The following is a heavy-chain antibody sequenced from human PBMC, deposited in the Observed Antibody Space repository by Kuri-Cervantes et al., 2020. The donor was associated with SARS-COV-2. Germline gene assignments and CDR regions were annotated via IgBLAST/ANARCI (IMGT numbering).Heavy chain of an antibody. J-gene: IGHJ6*02. CDR3: ASEAGYYDMLLTPSYYYYYYGMDV. D-gene: IGHD3-9*01. CDR2: ISGSGGST. Sequence: ETLSLTCAASGFTFSSYAMSWVRQAPGKGLEWVSAISGSGGSTYYADSVKGRFTISRDNSKNTLYLQMNSLRAEDTAVYYCASEAGYYDMLLTPSYYYYYYGMDVWGQGTTVTVSS. V-gene: IGHV3-23*01. CDR1: GFTFSSYA.